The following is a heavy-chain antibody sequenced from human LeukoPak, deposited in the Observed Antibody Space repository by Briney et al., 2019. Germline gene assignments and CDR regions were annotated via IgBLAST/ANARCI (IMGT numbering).Heavy chain of an antibody. CDR3: ANAPVTTCSGAYCYPFDY. J-gene: IGHJ4*02. V-gene: IGHV3-23*01. Sequence: GGSLRLSCAASGFTLSSYAMSWVRQGPGKGLEWVSAISVSGNTYHADSVKGRFTISRDSSKNTLYLQMNSLRAGDAAVYYCANAPVTTCSGAYCYPFDYWSQGTLVTVSS. D-gene: IGHD2-15*01. CDR1: GFTLSSYA. CDR2: ISVSGNT.